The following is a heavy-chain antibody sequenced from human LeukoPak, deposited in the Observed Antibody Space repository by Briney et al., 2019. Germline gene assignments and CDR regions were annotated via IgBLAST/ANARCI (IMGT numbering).Heavy chain of an antibody. V-gene: IGHV1-69*13. CDR3: ARGRGDCSSGVCYTAYFYYGMDV. CDR1: GGTFSSYV. D-gene: IGHD2-8*01. J-gene: IGHJ6*02. CDR2: IIPIFGTA. Sequence: ASVKVSCKASGGTFSSYVISWVRQAPGQGLEWMGGIIPIFGTANYAQKFQGRVTITADESTSTAYMELSSLRSEDTAIYYCARGRGDCSSGVCYTAYFYYGMDVWGQGTTVTVSS.